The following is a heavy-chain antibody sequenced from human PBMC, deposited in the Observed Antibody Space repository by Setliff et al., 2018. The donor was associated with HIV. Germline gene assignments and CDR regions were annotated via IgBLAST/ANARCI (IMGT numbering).Heavy chain of an antibody. J-gene: IGHJ6*03. D-gene: IGHD2-2*01. CDR2: ISAYNGNT. CDR1: GYTFTSYG. V-gene: IGHV1-18*01. Sequence: GASVKVSCKASGYTFTSYGISWVRQAPGQGLEWMGWISAYNGNTNYAQKLQGRVTMTTDTSTSTAYMELRSLRSDDTAVYYCARWVPYCTSTDCHRWLYYYMDVWGKGTTVTVSS. CDR3: ARWVPYCTSTDCHRWLYYYMDV.